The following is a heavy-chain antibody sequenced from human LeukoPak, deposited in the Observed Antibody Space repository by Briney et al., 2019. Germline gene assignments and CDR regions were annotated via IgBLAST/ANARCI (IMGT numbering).Heavy chain of an antibody. CDR3: AKDGIVVVPAAINYGSDY. CDR1: GFTFSSYG. J-gene: IGHJ4*02. Sequence: AGGSLRLSCAASGFTFSSYGMHWVRQAPGKGLEWVAFIRYDGSNKYYADSVKGRFTISRDNSKNTLYLQMNSLRAEDTAVYYCAKDGIVVVPAAINYGSDYWGQGTLVTVSS. D-gene: IGHD2-2*02. V-gene: IGHV3-30*02. CDR2: IRYDGSNK.